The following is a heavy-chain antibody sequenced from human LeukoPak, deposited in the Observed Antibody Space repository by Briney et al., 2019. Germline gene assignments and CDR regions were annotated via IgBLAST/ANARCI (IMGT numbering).Heavy chain of an antibody. J-gene: IGHJ4*02. CDR3: AKGFENTVPFDY. CDR1: GFTFSSYG. CDR2: ISNDGNNQ. V-gene: IGHV3-30*18. D-gene: IGHD4-11*01. Sequence: GGSLRLSCAVSGFTFSSYGMHWVRQAPGKGLEWVAVISNDGNNQYCADSVKGRFTISRDKSKNTLYLQMNSLRTEDTAVYYCAKGFENTVPFDYWGQGTLVTVSS.